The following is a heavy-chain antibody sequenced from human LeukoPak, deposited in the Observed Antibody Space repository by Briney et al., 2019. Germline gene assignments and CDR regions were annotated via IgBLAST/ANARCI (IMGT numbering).Heavy chain of an antibody. J-gene: IGHJ5*02. Sequence: GASVKVSCKASGYTFTGYYMHWVRQAHGQGLEWMGCINANTGGTNYAQKFQGRVTITGDTSISTAYMELSSLRSDDTAVYYCARDWVGATTSFDPWGQGTLVTVSS. CDR1: GYTFTGYY. CDR3: ARDWVGATTSFDP. CDR2: INANTGGT. D-gene: IGHD1-26*01. V-gene: IGHV1-2*02.